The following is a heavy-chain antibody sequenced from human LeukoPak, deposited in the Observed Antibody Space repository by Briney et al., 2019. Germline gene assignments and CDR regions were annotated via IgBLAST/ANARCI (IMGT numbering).Heavy chain of an antibody. CDR3: ARATRGYSSSWYRY. V-gene: IGHV4-34*01. CDR1: GGSFSGYH. J-gene: IGHJ4*02. CDR2: INHSGST. D-gene: IGHD6-13*01. Sequence: PSETLSLTCAVYGGSFSGYHWSWIRQPPGKGLEWIGEINHSGSTNYNPSLKSRVTISVDTSKNQFPLKLSSVTAADTAVYYCARATRGYSSSWYRYWGQGTLVTVSS.